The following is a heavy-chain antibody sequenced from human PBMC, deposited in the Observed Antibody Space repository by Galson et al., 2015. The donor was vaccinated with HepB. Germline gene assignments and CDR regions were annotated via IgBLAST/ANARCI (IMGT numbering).Heavy chain of an antibody. Sequence: SETLSLTCTVSGGSVSSGSYYWSWIRQPPGKGLEWIGYIYYSGSTNYNPSLKSRVTISVDTSKNQFSLKLSSVTAADTAVYYCARAPASYGGPLDYWGQGTLVTVSS. D-gene: IGHD4-23*01. CDR3: ARAPASYGGPLDY. CDR1: GGSVSSGSYY. J-gene: IGHJ4*02. V-gene: IGHV4-61*01. CDR2: IYYSGST.